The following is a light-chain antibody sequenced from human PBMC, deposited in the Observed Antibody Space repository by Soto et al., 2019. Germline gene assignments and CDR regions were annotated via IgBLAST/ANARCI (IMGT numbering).Light chain of an antibody. V-gene: IGKV3-15*01. CDR2: GAS. J-gene: IGKJ3*01. CDR3: QQYNSYIT. Sequence: EIVMTQSPATLSVSPGERATLSCRASQSVSSNLAWYQQKPGQAPRLLIYGASTRATGIPARFSGSGSGTEFTLTISSLQSDDFATYYCQQYNSYITFGPGTKVDIK. CDR1: QSVSSN.